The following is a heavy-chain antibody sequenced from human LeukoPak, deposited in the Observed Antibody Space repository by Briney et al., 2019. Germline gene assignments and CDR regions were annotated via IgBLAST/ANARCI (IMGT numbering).Heavy chain of an antibody. CDR3: AADPNVLLWFGEFNYYGMDA. D-gene: IGHD3-10*01. Sequence: SVKVSCKASGFTFTSSAMQWVRQARGQRLEWIGWIVVGSGNTNYAQKFQERVTITRDMSTSTAYMELSSLRSEDTAVYYCAADPNVLLWFGEFNYYGMDAWGQGTTVTVSS. J-gene: IGHJ6*02. CDR1: GFTFTSSA. V-gene: IGHV1-58*02. CDR2: IVVGSGNT.